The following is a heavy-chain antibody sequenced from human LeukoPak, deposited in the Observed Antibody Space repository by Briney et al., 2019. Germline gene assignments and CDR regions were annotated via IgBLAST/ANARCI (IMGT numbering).Heavy chain of an antibody. D-gene: IGHD2-2*02. CDR1: RFTFSGYT. V-gene: IGHV3-21*01. CDR3: ARMHCSSSSCYTDTFDI. CDR2: ISNFSTYI. J-gene: IGHJ3*02. Sequence: GGSLRLSCAASRFTFSGYTMTWVRQAPGKGLEWVSSISNFSTYIYYADSVKGRFTISRDNVLDSLYLQMNSLRAEDTAVYYCARMHCSSSSCYTDTFDIWGQGTMVTVSS.